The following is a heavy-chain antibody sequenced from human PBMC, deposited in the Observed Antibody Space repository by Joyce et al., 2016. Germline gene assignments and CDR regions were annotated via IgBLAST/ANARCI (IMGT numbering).Heavy chain of an antibody. D-gene: IGHD3-22*01. CDR3: ARGGIVYDYSMDL. Sequence: EVQLVESGGGLVKPGGSLRISCAASGFTFSTSCMSWFRRAPGKVLEWVSAISSDSTYIFYADSVKGRFTVSRDNAKNSLYLQMNSLRAEDTAVFFCARGGIVYDYSMDLWGQGTTVTVSS. J-gene: IGHJ6*02. CDR1: GFTFSTSC. V-gene: IGHV3-21*02. CDR2: ISSDSTYI.